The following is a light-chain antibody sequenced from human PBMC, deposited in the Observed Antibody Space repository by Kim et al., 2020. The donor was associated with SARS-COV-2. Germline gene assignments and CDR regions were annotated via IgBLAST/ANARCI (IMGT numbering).Light chain of an antibody. CDR3: QQYYSYPPT. Sequence: ASTGDRVTSTCRASQGISSYLAWYQQKPGKAPKLLIYAASTLQSGVPSRFSGSGSGTDFTLTISCLQSEDFATYYCQQYYSYPPTFGQGTKVDIK. CDR2: AAS. CDR1: QGISSY. J-gene: IGKJ1*01. V-gene: IGKV1-8*01.